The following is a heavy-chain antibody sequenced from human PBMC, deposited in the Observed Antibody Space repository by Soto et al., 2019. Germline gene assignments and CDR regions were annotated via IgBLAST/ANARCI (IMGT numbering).Heavy chain of an antibody. J-gene: IGHJ6*02. Sequence: SVKVSCKASGGTFSSYAISWVRQAPGQGLEWMGGIIPIFGTANYAQKFQGRVTITADESTSTAYMELSSLRSEDTAVYYCARVRILGITMVRGDYGMDVWGQGTTVTVSS. D-gene: IGHD3-10*01. V-gene: IGHV1-69*13. CDR3: ARVRILGITMVRGDYGMDV. CDR1: GGTFSSYA. CDR2: IIPIFGTA.